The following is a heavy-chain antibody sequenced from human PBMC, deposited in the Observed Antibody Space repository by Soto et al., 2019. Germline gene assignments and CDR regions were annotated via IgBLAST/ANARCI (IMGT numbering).Heavy chain of an antibody. J-gene: IGHJ4*02. CDR2: ISSDGSDK. Sequence: QVQLVESGVGMVQPGRSLRLSCAASGFTYSNVGMHWVRQAPGKGLEWVAVISSDGSDKYYSDSVKGRFTISRDDSKNTLFLQMNSLRVEDTAVYYCAKGSEVARQELDYWGKGTLVTVSS. CDR1: GFTYSNVG. D-gene: IGHD2-15*01. V-gene: IGHV3-30*18. CDR3: AKGSEVARQELDY.